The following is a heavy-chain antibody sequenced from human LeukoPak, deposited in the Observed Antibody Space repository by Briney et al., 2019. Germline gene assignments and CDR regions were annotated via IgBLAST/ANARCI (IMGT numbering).Heavy chain of an antibody. Sequence: GGSLRPSCAAPGFTFSSYSMNWVRQAPGKGLEWVSYISSSSSTIYYADSVKGRFTISRDNSKNTLYLQMNSLRAEDTAVYYCARDRSDAPPNSRHNYFGSGAYNCRGQGTLVTVSS. J-gene: IGHJ4*02. CDR3: ARDRSDAPPNSRHNYFGSGAYNC. CDR2: ISSSSSTI. CDR1: GFTFSSYS. V-gene: IGHV3-48*01. D-gene: IGHD3-10*01.